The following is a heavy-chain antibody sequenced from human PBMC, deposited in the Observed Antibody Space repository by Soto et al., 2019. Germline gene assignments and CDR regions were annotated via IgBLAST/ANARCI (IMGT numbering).Heavy chain of an antibody. D-gene: IGHD1-26*01. CDR3: ARSEGAEGVVWFDT. CDR1: GFSFSHYA. CDR2: IIGSGTET. J-gene: IGHJ5*02. Sequence: EVQLLESGGDLVQPGGSLRVSCVASGFSFSHYAMSWVRQAPGKGLEWVSGIIGSGTETHYADSVKGRFTISRDNSRNTVYVERPSMHVGDTAVYYCARSEGAEGVVWFDTWGQGTLVTVSS. V-gene: IGHV3-23*01.